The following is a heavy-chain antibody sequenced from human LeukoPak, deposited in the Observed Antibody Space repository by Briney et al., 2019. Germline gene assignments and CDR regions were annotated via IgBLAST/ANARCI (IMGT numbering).Heavy chain of an antibody. V-gene: IGHV1-69*05. J-gene: IGHJ4*02. D-gene: IGHD4-17*01. CDR1: GGTFSSYA. Sequence: SVKVSCKASGGTFSSYAISWVRQAPGQGLEWMGRIIPIFGTANYAQKFQGRVTITTDESTSTAYMELSSLRSEDTAVYYCTLNDYGTEGYYFDYWGQGTLVTVSS. CDR2: IIPIFGTA. CDR3: TLNDYGTEGYYFDY.